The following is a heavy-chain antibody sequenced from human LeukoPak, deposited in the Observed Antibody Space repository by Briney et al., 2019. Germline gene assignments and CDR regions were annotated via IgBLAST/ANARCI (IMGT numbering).Heavy chain of an antibody. CDR2: ISWNSGSI. D-gene: IGHD5-12*01. CDR1: GFTFDDYA. V-gene: IGHV3-9*01. J-gene: IGHJ4*02. Sequence: GGSLRLSCAASGFTFDDYAMHWVRQAPGKGLEWVSGISWNSGSIGYADSVKGRFTISRDNAKNSLYLQMNSLRAEDTALYYCAKDISSGGYDYALGDGHYFDYWDQGTLVTVSS. CDR3: AKDISSGGYDYALGDGHYFDY.